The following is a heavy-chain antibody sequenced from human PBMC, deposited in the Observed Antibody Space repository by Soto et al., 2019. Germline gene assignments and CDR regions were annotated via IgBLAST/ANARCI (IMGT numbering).Heavy chain of an antibody. V-gene: IGHV4-30-4*01. Sequence: SETLSLTCTVSGGSISSGDYYWTWIRQPPGKGLEWIGYINHSGSTNYNPSLKSRVTISVDTSKNQFSLKLSSVTAADTAVYYCARAQGSSLYYYYYGMDVWGQGTTVTVS. CDR2: INHSGST. J-gene: IGHJ6*02. CDR1: GGSISSGDYY. CDR3: ARAQGSSLYYYYYGMDV. D-gene: IGHD1-26*01.